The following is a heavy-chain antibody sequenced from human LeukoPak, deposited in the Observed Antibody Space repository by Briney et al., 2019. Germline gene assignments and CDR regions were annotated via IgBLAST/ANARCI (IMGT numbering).Heavy chain of an antibody. V-gene: IGHV1-2*06. D-gene: IGHD6-19*01. CDR1: GYTFTGYY. Sequence: ASVKVSCKASGYTFTGYYMHWVRQAPGQGLEWMGRINPNSGGTNYAQKFQGRLTMTRDTSISTAYMELSRLRSDDTAVYYCARVGVYSSGWYGTPGNWFDPWGQGTLVTVSS. CDR2: INPNSGGT. J-gene: IGHJ5*02. CDR3: ARVGVYSSGWYGTPGNWFDP.